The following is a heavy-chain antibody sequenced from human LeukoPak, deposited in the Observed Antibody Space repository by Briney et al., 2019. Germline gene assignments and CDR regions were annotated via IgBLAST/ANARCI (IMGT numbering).Heavy chain of an antibody. J-gene: IGHJ4*02. D-gene: IGHD6-13*01. CDR3: AQTHSSSWYRVFDY. CDR2: IYWDDDK. CDR1: GFSLSTSGVG. V-gene: IGHV2-5*02. Sequence: SGPTLVKPPQPLTLTCTFSGFSLSTSGVGVGWIRQPPEKALEWLALIYWDDDKRYSPSLKSRLTITKDTSKNHVVLTMTNMDPVDTATYYCAQTHSSSWYRVFDYWGQGTLVTVSS.